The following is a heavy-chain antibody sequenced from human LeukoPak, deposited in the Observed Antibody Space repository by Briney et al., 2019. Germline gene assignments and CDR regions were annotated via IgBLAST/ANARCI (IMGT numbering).Heavy chain of an antibody. J-gene: IGHJ5*02. CDR2: INPNSGGT. CDR3: ARDLTSVDHLNWFDR. Sequence: GASVKVSCKASGYTFTGYYMHWVRQAPGQGLEWMGWINPNSGGTNYAQKFQGRVTMTRDTSISTAYMELSRLRSDDTAVYYCARDLTSVDHLNWFDRWGQGTLVTASS. D-gene: IGHD2-2*01. CDR1: GYTFTGYY. V-gene: IGHV1-2*02.